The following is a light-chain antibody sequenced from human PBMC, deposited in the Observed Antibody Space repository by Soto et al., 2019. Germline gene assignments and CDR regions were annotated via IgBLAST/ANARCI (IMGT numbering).Light chain of an antibody. V-gene: IGLV2-14*03. Sequence: QSALTQPASVSGSPGQSITISCTGTNSDVGAYNYVSWYQHHPGKAPKLMISDVSNRPSGVSNRFSGSKSGNTASLTTSGLQAEDEPDYYCSSSTTISTRVFGGGTKLTVL. J-gene: IGLJ2*01. CDR3: SSSTTISTRV. CDR1: NSDVGAYNY. CDR2: DVS.